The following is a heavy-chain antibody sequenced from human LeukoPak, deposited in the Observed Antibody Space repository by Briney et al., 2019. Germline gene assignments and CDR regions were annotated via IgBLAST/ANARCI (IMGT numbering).Heavy chain of an antibody. CDR2: IYYSGST. Sequence: SETLSLTCTVSGGSISSYYWSWIRQPPGKGLEWIGYIYYSGSTNYNPSLKSRVTISVDTSKNQFSLKLSSVTAADTAVYYCARGVALRRDRYNWFDPWGQGTLVTVSS. CDR3: ARGVALRRDRYNWFDP. D-gene: IGHD1-14*01. CDR1: GGSISSYY. J-gene: IGHJ5*02. V-gene: IGHV4-59*01.